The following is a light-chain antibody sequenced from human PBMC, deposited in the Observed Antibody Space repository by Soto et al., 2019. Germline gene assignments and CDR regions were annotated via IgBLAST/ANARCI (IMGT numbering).Light chain of an antibody. CDR3: QQRSSWPLA. CDR2: DAS. Sequence: EIVLTQSPATLSLFPGERATLSCRASQSVSSYLAWYQQKPGHAPRLLIYDASNRVTGIPARFSGSGSGTDFTLTISSLEPEDFAVYYCQQRSSWPLAFGGGTKVEIK. CDR1: QSVSSY. V-gene: IGKV3-11*01. J-gene: IGKJ4*01.